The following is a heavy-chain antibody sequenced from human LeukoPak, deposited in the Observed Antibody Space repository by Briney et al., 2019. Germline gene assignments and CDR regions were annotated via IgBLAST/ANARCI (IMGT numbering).Heavy chain of an antibody. CDR3: AKDRVGGSSWFFDY. CDR2: IWYDGSNK. Sequence: GGSLRLSCAASGFTFSSYGMHCVRQAPGKGLEGVAVIWYDGSNKYYADSVKGRFTISRDNSKNTLYLQMNSLRAEDTAVYYCAKDRVGGSSWFFDYWGQGTLVTVSS. J-gene: IGHJ4*02. V-gene: IGHV3-33*06. CDR1: GFTFSSYG. D-gene: IGHD6-13*01.